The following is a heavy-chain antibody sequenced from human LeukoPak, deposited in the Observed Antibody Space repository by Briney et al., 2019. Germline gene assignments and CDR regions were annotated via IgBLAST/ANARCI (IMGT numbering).Heavy chain of an antibody. CDR2: ISSSSSTI. V-gene: IGHV3-48*01. J-gene: IGHJ3*02. Sequence: PGGSLRLSCAASGFTFSSYSMNWVRQAPGKGLEWVSYISSSSSTIYYADSVKGRFTISRDNAKNSLYLQMNSLRAEDTAVYYCARVVVVPAARGRPDAFDIWGQGTMVTVSS. CDR3: ARVVVVPAARGRPDAFDI. CDR1: GFTFSSYS. D-gene: IGHD2-2*01.